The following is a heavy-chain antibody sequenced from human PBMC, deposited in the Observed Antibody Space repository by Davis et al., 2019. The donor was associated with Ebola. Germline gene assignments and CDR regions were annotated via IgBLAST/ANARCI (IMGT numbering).Heavy chain of an antibody. Sequence: PSETLSLTCTVSGGSISRHYWSWIRQPPGKRLEWIGSVHYTGSVYYNSSLNSRVTISLDTSKNQFSLKLSSVTAADTAIYYCAERGGSVWGQGTLVTVSS. V-gene: IGHV4-59*11. CDR2: VHYTGSV. CDR1: GGSISRHY. J-gene: IGHJ4*02. D-gene: IGHD3-16*01. CDR3: AERGGSV.